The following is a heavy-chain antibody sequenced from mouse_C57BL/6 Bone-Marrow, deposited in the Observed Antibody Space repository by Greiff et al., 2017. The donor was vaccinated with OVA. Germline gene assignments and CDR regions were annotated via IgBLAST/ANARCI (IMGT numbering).Heavy chain of an antibody. CDR2: IRNKANGYTT. Sequence: EVKLVESGGGLVQPGGSLSLSCAASGFTFTDYYMSWVRQPPGKALEWLGFIRNKANGYTTEYSASVKGRFTISRDNSQSILYLQMNALRAEDSATYYCARGGVSNYRWYFDVWGTGTTVTVSS. CDR1: GFTFTDYY. D-gene: IGHD2-5*01. V-gene: IGHV7-3*01. J-gene: IGHJ1*03. CDR3: ARGGVSNYRWYFDV.